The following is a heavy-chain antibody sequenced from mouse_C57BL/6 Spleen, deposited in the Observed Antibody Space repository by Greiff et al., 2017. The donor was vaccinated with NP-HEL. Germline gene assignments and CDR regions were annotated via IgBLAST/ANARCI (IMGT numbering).Heavy chain of an antibody. CDR1: GYSFTSYY. J-gene: IGHJ4*01. V-gene: IGHV1-66*01. CDR3: ARSRYYYAMDY. CDR2: IYPGSGNT. Sequence: VQLQQSGPELVKPGASVKISCKASGYSFTSYYIHWVKQRPGQGLEWIGWIYPGSGNTKYNEKFKGKATLTADTSSSTAYMQLSSLTSEDSAVYYCARSRYYYAMDYWGQGSSVTVSS.